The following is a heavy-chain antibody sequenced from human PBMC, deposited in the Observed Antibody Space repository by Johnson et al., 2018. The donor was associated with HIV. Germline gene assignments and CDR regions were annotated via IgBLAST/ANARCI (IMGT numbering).Heavy chain of an antibody. CDR1: GFTFSSFG. V-gene: IGHV3-30*03. CDR3: ARGSRYPYDTDASLLLHAFDL. J-gene: IGHJ3*01. CDR2: VSDHGRTT. D-gene: IGHD2-2*01. Sequence: QVQLVESGGGVVQPGRSLRLSCAASGFTFSSFGMHWVRQAPGKGLEWVAVVSDHGRTTYFADSVKGRFTISRDNSKNTLYLQMNSLRAEDTALYYFARGSRYPYDTDASLLLHAFDLWGPAPLVTVSS.